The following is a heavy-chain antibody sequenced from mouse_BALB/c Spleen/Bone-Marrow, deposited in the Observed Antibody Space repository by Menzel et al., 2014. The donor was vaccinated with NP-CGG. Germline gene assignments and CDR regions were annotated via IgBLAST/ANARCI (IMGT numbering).Heavy chain of an antibody. CDR1: GFSLTSYG. V-gene: IGHV2-9*02. J-gene: IGHJ4*01. CDR2: IWAGGST. CDR3: AISYYGNYRAMDY. Sequence: VKLVESGPGLVAPSQSLSINCTVSGFSLTSYGVHWVRQHPGKGLEWLGVIWAGGSTNYNSALMSRLSISKDNSKSQVFLKMNSLQTDDTAMYYCAISYYGNYRAMDYWGQGTSVTVSS. D-gene: IGHD2-10*01.